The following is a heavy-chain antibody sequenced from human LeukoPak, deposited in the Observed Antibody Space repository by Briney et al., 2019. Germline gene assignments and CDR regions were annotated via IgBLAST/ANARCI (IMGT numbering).Heavy chain of an antibody. CDR3: AKDRDIVVVVAATHLNWFDP. Sequence: GGSLRLSCAASGFTFSSYGMHWVRQAPGKGLEWVAFIRYDGSNKYYADSVKGRFTISRDNSKNTLYLQMNSLRAEDTAVYYCAKDRDIVVVVAATHLNWFDPWGQGTLVTVSS. V-gene: IGHV3-30*02. CDR1: GFTFSSYG. CDR2: IRYDGSNK. D-gene: IGHD2-15*01. J-gene: IGHJ5*02.